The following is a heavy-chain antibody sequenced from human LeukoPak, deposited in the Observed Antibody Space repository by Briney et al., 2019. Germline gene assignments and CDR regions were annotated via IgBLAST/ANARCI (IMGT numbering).Heavy chain of an antibody. Sequence: GGSLRLSCAASGFTFSSNWMHWVRQAPGKGLVWVSRIISNENSATYADSVKGRFTISRDNAKNTLYLQMNSLRAEDTGVYYCAKDHYWSIDYWGRGTLVTVSS. CDR1: GFTFSSNW. D-gene: IGHD3-3*01. V-gene: IGHV3-74*01. CDR3: AKDHYWSIDY. CDR2: IISNENSA. J-gene: IGHJ4*02.